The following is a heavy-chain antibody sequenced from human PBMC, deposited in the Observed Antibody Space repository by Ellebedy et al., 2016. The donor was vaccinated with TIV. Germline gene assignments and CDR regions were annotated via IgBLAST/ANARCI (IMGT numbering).Heavy chain of an antibody. CDR2: ISGSGTNT. CDR3: AQTNWGSGGFYGMDV. V-gene: IGHV3-23*01. J-gene: IGHJ6*02. Sequence: GESLKISCAASGFTFSNYAMTWVRQAPGKGLGWVSAISGSGTNTHYTDSLRGRFTISRDNSKNTLYLQIDSLRAEDTAVYYCAQTNWGSGGFYGMDVWGQGTTVTVSS. D-gene: IGHD7-27*01. CDR1: GFTFSNYA.